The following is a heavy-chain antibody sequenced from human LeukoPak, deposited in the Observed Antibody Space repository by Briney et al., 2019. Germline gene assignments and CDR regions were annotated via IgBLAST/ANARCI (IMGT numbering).Heavy chain of an antibody. J-gene: IGHJ4*02. CDR3: ARGNYDFWSGYSSIDY. Sequence: PSETLSLTCTVSGGSISSYYWSWIRQPPGKGLEWIGYIYYSGSTNYNPSLKSRVTISVDTSKNQFSLKLSSVTAADTAVYYCARGNYDFWSGYSSIDYWGQGTLVTVSS. CDR2: IYYSGST. CDR1: GGSISSYY. V-gene: IGHV4-59*01. D-gene: IGHD3-3*01.